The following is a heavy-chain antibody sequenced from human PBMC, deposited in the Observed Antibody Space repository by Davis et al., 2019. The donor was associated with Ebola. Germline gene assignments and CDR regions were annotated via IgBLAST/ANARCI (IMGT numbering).Heavy chain of an antibody. D-gene: IGHD3-10*01. V-gene: IGHV1-46*01. CDR2: INPGDGTT. CDR1: GYTFTKYD. Sequence: SVKVSCKASGYTFTKYDINWVRQAPGQGLEWMGIINPGDGTTNYAQKFQGRVTMTRDTAANTIYMELNSRGFEDAAVYYCTRGENDGSGNYVGDYWGQETLVTVSS. CDR3: TRGENDGSGNYVGDY. J-gene: IGHJ4*02.